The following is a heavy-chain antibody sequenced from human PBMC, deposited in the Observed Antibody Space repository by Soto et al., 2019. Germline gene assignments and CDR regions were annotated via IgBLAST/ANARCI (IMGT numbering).Heavy chain of an antibody. Sequence: EVQLLESGGGLVQPGGSLRLSCAASGFTFPSYGMTWVRQSPGKGLEWVSSISGSAGSTYYADFVKGRFTISRDNSNNTVYLQINSLRAEDTAVYYCAKDSLRIYDFWSGTGNWFDPWGQGTLVTVSS. CDR2: ISGSAGST. CDR3: AKDSLRIYDFWSGTGNWFDP. V-gene: IGHV3-23*01. J-gene: IGHJ5*02. CDR1: GFTFPSYG. D-gene: IGHD3-3*01.